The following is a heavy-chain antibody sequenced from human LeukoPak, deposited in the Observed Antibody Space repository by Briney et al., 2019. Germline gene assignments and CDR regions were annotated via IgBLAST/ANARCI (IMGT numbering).Heavy chain of an antibody. J-gene: IGHJ3*02. V-gene: IGHV3-23*01. CDR3: ARDPNGDYVGAFDM. D-gene: IGHD4-17*01. CDR1: GFTFSNYA. Sequence: GGSLRLSCTASGFTFSNYAMMWVRQIPGTGLEWVSVITAGSVRTNYADSVKGRFTISRDDSKHTLFLQMNSLRAEDTAVYYCARDPNGDYVGAFDMWGPGTLVTVSS. CDR2: ITAGSVRT.